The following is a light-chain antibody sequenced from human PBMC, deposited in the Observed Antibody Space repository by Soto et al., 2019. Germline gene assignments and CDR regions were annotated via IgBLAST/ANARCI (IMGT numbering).Light chain of an antibody. CDR2: KAS. CDR3: QQYDNLPLT. CDR1: QTISSW. J-gene: IGKJ4*01. V-gene: IGKV1-5*03. Sequence: DIQMTQSPSTLSGSVGDRVTITCRASQTISSWLAWYQQKPGKAPKLLIYKASTLKSGVPSRFSGSGSGTDFTFTICSLQPEDIATYYCQQYDNLPLTFGGGTKVDIK.